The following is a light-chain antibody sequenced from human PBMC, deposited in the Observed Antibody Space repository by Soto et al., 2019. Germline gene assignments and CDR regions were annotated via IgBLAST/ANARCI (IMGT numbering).Light chain of an antibody. Sequence: EIGMTQSPATLSVSPGERATLSCRASQSININLAWYQQKPGQAPRLLIYDASNRATGIPARFSGSGSGTDFTLTISSLQPEDVATYYCQKYNSALGTFGGGTKVDIK. CDR1: QSININ. CDR3: QKYNSALGT. J-gene: IGKJ4*01. V-gene: IGKV3D-15*01. CDR2: DAS.